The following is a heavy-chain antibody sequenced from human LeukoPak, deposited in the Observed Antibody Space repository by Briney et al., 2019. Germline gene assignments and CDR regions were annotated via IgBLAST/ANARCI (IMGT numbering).Heavy chain of an antibody. J-gene: IGHJ4*02. CDR3: ARERGYNALFDY. Sequence: ASAKVSCKASGYTFTGYYMHWVRQAPGQGLEWMGRINPNSGGTNYAQKFQGRVTMTRDTSISTAYMELSRLRSDGTAVYYCARERGYNALFDYWGQGTLVTVSS. CDR1: GYTFTGYY. V-gene: IGHV1-2*06. CDR2: INPNSGGT. D-gene: IGHD1-1*01.